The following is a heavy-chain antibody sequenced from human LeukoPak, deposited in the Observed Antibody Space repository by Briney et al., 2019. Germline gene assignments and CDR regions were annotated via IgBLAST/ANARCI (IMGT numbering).Heavy chain of an antibody. CDR3: AKDSTQTGYSYGLLDY. Sequence: SGGSLRLSCAASGFTFNNYAMSWVRQAPGKGLEWVSVISGRGYDTYYADSVKGRFTISRDNSKNTLYLQMNSLRAEDTAVYYCAKDSTQTGYSYGLLDYWGQGTLVTVSS. CDR1: GFTFNNYA. V-gene: IGHV3-23*01. CDR2: ISGRGYDT. J-gene: IGHJ4*02. D-gene: IGHD5-18*01.